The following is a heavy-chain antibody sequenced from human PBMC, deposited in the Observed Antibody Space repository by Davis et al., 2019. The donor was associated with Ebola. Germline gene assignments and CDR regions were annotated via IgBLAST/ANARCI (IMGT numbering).Heavy chain of an antibody. CDR3: ARDYSYDSSGYYDY. CDR1: GGSLRNYY. D-gene: IGHD3-22*01. V-gene: IGHV4-59*01. Sequence: SETLSLTCTVSGGSLRNYYWSWIRQPPGKGLEWIGYIYYSGSTNYNPSLKSRVTISVDTSKNQFSLKLSSVTAADTAVYYCARDYSYDSSGYYDYWGQGTLVTVSS. CDR2: IYYSGST. J-gene: IGHJ4*02.